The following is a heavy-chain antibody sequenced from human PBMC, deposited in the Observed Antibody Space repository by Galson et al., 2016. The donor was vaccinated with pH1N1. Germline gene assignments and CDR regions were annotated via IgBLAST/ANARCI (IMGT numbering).Heavy chain of an antibody. CDR2: INQDGSVK. Sequence: SLRLSCAASGFTFSSYWMSWVRQAPGKGLEWVANINQDGSVKYYVDPVKGRFTISRDNATNSLFLQMNTLRAEDTAVYFCAREDSSGYGYFDYWGQGTLVTVSS. J-gene: IGHJ4*02. D-gene: IGHD3-22*01. CDR3: AREDSSGYGYFDY. CDR1: GFTFSSYW. V-gene: IGHV3-7*01.